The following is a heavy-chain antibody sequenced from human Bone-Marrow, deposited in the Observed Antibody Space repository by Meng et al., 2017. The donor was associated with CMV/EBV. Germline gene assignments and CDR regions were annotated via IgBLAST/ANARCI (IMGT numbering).Heavy chain of an antibody. CDR2: IYYSGST. Sequence: SETLSLTCTVSGGSISSYYFNWIRQPPGKGLEWIGYIYYSGSTSYNPSLQSRVTISVDTSKNQFSLKLSSVTAADTAVYYCARVDSSGWYGMDVWGQGHTVHVAS. V-gene: IGHV4-59*01. D-gene: IGHD6-19*01. CDR1: GGSISSYY. J-gene: IGHJ6*02. CDR3: ARVDSSGWYGMDV.